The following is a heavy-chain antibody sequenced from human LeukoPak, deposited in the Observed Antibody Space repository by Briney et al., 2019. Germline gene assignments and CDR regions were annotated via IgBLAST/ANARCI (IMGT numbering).Heavy chain of an antibody. CDR2: IRYDGSNK. J-gene: IGHJ4*02. CDR1: GFNFGIYG. CDR3: ARGDRLDY. D-gene: IGHD2-21*02. Sequence: PGGSVRLSCTASGFNFGIYGMHWVRQAPGKGLEWVAFIRYDGSNKYYADSVKGRFTISRDNSKNTLYLQMNSLRAEDTAVYYCARGDRLDYWGQGTLVTVSS. V-gene: IGHV3-30*02.